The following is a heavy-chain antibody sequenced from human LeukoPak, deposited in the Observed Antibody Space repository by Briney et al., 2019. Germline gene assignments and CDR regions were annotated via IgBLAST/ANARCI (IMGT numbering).Heavy chain of an antibody. J-gene: IGHJ4*02. CDR2: IYTSGST. D-gene: IGHD3-22*01. Sequence: PSQTLSLTCAVSGGSISSGGYSWSWIRQPAGTGLEWIGRIYTSGSTNYNPSLKSRVTISVDTSKNQFSLKLSSVTAADTAVYYCARGNRNYYDSSGYQLEPHFDYWGQGTLVTVSS. CDR3: ARGNRNYYDSSGYQLEPHFDY. CDR1: GGSISSGGYS. V-gene: IGHV4-61*02.